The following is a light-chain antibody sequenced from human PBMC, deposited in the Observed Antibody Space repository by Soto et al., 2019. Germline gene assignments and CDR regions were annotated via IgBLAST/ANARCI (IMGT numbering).Light chain of an antibody. V-gene: IGKV1-27*01. CDR2: AAS. CDR1: RDISNY. J-gene: IGKJ4*01. CDR3: QNYDGAPLN. Sequence: DIQVTQSPSSLSASVGDRVTITCRATRDISNYLAWYQQKPGKVPELLICAASTLQSGVPSRFSGSGSGTDLTITISSLETEDAETYYCQNYDGAPLNFGGGTKVDIK.